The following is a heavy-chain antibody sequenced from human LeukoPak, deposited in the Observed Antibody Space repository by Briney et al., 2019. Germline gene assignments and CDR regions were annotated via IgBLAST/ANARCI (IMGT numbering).Heavy chain of an antibody. Sequence: PGGSLRLSCAASGFTFSRYWMSWVRQAPGKGLEWVANIKHDGSEKYYVDSVKGRFTISRDNAKNSLYLQMNSLRAEDTAVYYCARFHYDSSGNFDYWGQGTLVTVSS. V-gene: IGHV3-7*01. J-gene: IGHJ4*02. CDR2: IKHDGSEK. CDR3: ARFHYDSSGNFDY. D-gene: IGHD3-22*01. CDR1: GFTFSRYW.